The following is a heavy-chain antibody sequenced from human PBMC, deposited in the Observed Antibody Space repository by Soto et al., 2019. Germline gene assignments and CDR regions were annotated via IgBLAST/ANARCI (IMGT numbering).Heavy chain of an antibody. J-gene: IGHJ6*04. D-gene: IGHD2-21*01. V-gene: IGHV3-30-3*01. Sequence: QVQLVESGGGVVQPGRSLRLSCAASGITFSNYGTYAMHWVRQAPGKGLEWVEGTSYDGSIKYYADSVKGRFTISRDNSKTSMFLDMSSLRADDAAVYYWACGLGACYYYGLHVWGEGTTVTVSS. CDR2: TSYDGSIK. CDR3: ACGLGACYYYGLHV. CDR1: GITFSNYG.